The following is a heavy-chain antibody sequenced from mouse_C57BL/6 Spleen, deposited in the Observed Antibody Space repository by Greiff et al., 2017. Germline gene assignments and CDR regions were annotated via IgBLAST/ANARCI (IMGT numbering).Heavy chain of an antibody. J-gene: IGHJ3*01. D-gene: IGHD3-2*02. Sequence: QVQLQQSGAELVKPGASVKLSCKASGYTFTEYTIHWVKQRSGQGLAWIGWFYPGSGSIKYNEKFKDKATLTADKSSSTVYMELSRLTSEDSAVYFCARHGDPATAQATWAWFAYWGQGTLVTVSA. CDR3: ARHGDPATAQATWAWFAY. CDR2: FYPGSGSI. V-gene: IGHV1-62-2*01. CDR1: GYTFTEYT.